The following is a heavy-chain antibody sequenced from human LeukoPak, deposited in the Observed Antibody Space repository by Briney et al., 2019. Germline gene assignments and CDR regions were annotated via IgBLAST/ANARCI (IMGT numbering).Heavy chain of an antibody. Sequence: GESLKISCKGSGYSFTSYGISWVRQAPGQGLEWMGWISAYNGNTNYAQKLQGRVTMTTDTSTSTAYMELRSLRSDDTAVYYCARVKLVRAFDIWGQGTMVTVSS. CDR3: ARVKLVRAFDI. D-gene: IGHD1-7*01. CDR1: GYSFTSYG. CDR2: ISAYNGNT. V-gene: IGHV1-18*01. J-gene: IGHJ3*02.